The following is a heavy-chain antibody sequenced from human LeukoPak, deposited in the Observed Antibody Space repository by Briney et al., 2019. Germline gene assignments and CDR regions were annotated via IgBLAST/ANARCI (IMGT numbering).Heavy chain of an antibody. D-gene: IGHD1-14*01. CDR1: GFTFSSYS. CDR2: ISTSSGYI. Sequence: GGSLRLSCAASGFTFSSYSMNWVRQAPGKGLEWVSSISTSSGYIFYADSLKGRVTISRDNARNSLYLQMNSLRAEDTAVYYCVRGKKPGWDMSYFDYWGQGILVTVSS. J-gene: IGHJ4*02. V-gene: IGHV3-21*06. CDR3: VRGKKPGWDMSYFDY.